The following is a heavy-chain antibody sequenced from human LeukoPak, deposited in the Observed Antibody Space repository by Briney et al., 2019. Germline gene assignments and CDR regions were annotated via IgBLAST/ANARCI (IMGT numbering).Heavy chain of an antibody. CDR1: GYTFTNYV. D-gene: IGHD5-18*01. J-gene: IGHJ4*02. CDR3: ARDFTASPTDY. CDR2: ISVYNGNT. Sequence: ASVKVSCKASGYTFTNYVISWVRQAPGQGLEWMGWISVYNGNTNYAQKLQGRVTMTTDTSTSTAYMELRSLRSDDTAVYYCARDFTASPTDYWGQGTLVTVSS. V-gene: IGHV1-18*01.